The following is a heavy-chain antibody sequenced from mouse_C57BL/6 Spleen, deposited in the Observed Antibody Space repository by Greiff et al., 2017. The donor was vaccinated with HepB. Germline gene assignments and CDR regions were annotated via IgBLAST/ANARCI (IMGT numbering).Heavy chain of an antibody. J-gene: IGHJ2*01. Sequence: VHLVESGAELVRPGASVTLSCKASGYTFTDYEMHWVKQTPVHGLEWIGAIDPETGGTAYNQKFKGKAILTADKSSSTAYMELRSLTSEDSSVYYCTRGLRYFDYWGQGTTLTVSS. V-gene: IGHV1-15*01. CDR2: IDPETGGT. CDR1: GYTFTDYE. CDR3: TRGLRYFDY.